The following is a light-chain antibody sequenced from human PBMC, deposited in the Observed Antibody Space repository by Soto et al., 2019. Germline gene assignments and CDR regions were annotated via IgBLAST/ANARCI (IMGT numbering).Light chain of an antibody. J-gene: IGLJ2*01. CDR2: DTS. CDR1: TGAVTSGHY. Sequence: QSLVTQEPSLTVSPGGTVTLTCGSSTGAVTSGHYPYWFQQKPGQAPRTLIYDTSNKHSWTPARFSGSLLGGKAALTLSGAQPEDEAEYYCLLSYSGAGVVFGGGTKLTVL. CDR3: LLSYSGAGVV. V-gene: IGLV7-46*01.